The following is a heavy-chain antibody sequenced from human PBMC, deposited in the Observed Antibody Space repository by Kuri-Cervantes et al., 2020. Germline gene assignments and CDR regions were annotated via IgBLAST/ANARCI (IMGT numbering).Heavy chain of an antibody. V-gene: IGHV3-48*01. J-gene: IGHJ4*02. D-gene: IGHD2-15*01. Sequence: GGSLRLSCVVSGFSLSDYTMSWVRQAPGMGLEWVAYISSTGTTIFYADSVKGRFTISRDNSKNTLYLQMNSLRAEDTAIYYCANTIAGSKYWGQGTLVTVSS. CDR1: GFSLSDYT. CDR2: ISSTGTTI. CDR3: ANTIAGSKY.